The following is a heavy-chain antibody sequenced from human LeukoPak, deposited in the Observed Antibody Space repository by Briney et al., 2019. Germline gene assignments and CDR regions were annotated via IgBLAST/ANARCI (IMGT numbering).Heavy chain of an antibody. V-gene: IGHV3-23*01. CDR3: AKGADFLTGYFDY. Sequence: PGGSLTLSCAASGFTFSSYAVSWVRQAPGKGLEWVSSISGSGGSTYYADSVKGRFTISRDNSKNTLYLQMNSLRAEDTAVYYCAKGADFLTGYFDYWGQGTLVIVSS. D-gene: IGHD3-9*01. CDR2: ISGSGGST. CDR1: GFTFSSYA. J-gene: IGHJ4*02.